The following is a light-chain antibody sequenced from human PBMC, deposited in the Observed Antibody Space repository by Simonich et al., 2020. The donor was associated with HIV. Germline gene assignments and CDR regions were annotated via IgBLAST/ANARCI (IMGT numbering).Light chain of an antibody. CDR3: HQYYSSPQT. J-gene: IGKJ1*01. V-gene: IGKV4-1*01. CDR1: QSVLSSSNNKNY. CDR2: WAS. Sequence: DIVMTQSPDSLAVSLGERATLNCKSIQSVLSSSNNKNYFAWYQQKSGQPPKLLIYWASTRESGVPDRFSGGGSGTDFTLTISSLQAEDVAVYYCHQYYSSPQTFGQGTKVEIK.